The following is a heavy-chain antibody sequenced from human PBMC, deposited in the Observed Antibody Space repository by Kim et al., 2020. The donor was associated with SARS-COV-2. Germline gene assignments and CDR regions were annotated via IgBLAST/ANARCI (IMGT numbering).Heavy chain of an antibody. CDR1: GGSISSGGYY. D-gene: IGHD5-12*01. V-gene: IGHV4-31*03. CDR2: IYYSGST. Sequence: SETLSLTCTVSGGSISSGGYYWSWIRQHPGKGLEWIGYIYYSGSTYYTPSLKSRVTISVDTSKNQFSLKLSSVTAADTAVYYCARVNGPKLATIDYWGQGTLVTVPS. CDR3: ARVNGPKLATIDY. J-gene: IGHJ4*02.